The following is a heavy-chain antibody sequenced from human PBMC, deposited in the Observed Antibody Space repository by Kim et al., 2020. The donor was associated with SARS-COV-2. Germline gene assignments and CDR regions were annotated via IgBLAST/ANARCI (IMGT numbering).Heavy chain of an antibody. CDR2: IYYTGNT. Sequence: SETLSLTCSVSNGSISSSSHFWAWIRQTPGKGLQWIGSIYYTGNTYFHPSLKSRVTISIETSRNQFSLRLGSVTAADTATYYCARHSFIPHPMGSPFIDFWGQGTLVAVSS. CDR1: NGSISSSSHF. V-gene: IGHV4-39*01. CDR3: ARHSFIPHPMGSPFIDF. J-gene: IGHJ4*02. D-gene: IGHD3-16*01.